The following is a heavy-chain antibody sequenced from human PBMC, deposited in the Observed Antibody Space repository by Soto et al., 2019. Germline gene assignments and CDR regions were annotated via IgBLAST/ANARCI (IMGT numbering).Heavy chain of an antibody. D-gene: IGHD3-9*01. J-gene: IGHJ4*02. Sequence: PGGSLRLSCAASGFPFSNSGMHWVRQAPGMGLGWVALISYDGSYKSYADSVKGRFTISRDKSKNMLYLQMNSLRTEDTAIYYCAKAEAGYDVLTGYSNVNYLAYWGQGTPVTV. CDR3: AKAEAGYDVLTGYSNVNYLAY. CDR1: GFPFSNSG. CDR2: ISYDGSYK. V-gene: IGHV3-30*18.